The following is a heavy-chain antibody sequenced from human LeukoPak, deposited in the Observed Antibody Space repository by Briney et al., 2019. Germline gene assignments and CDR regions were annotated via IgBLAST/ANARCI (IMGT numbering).Heavy chain of an antibody. CDR1: GYTFTSYG. D-gene: IGHD6-13*01. CDR3: ARTPSTSETAAGSFDY. CDR2: ISAYNGNT. Sequence: ASVKVSCKASGYTFTSYGISWVRQAPGQGLEWMGWISAYNGNTNYAQKLQGRVTMATDTSTSTAYMELRSLRSDDTAVYYCARTPSTSETAAGSFDYWGQGTLVTVSS. J-gene: IGHJ4*02. V-gene: IGHV1-18*01.